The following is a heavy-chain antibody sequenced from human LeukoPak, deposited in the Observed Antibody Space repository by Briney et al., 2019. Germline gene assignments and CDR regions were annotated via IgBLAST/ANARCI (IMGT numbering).Heavy chain of an antibody. D-gene: IGHD5-18*01. J-gene: IGHJ1*01. CDR2: INTNTDNP. V-gene: IGHV7-4-1*02. CDR1: GYAFTNHA. Sequence: ASGKVSCKTSGYAFTNHAIDLVRQAPGQGLEWMGLINTNTDNPTYAQGFTVRYVSSLDTSVSTAYLQISGLKAYVAAVYYCGRDTKLGIRGYPYGSIDFWGQGTLATVSS. CDR3: GRDTKLGIRGYPYGSIDF.